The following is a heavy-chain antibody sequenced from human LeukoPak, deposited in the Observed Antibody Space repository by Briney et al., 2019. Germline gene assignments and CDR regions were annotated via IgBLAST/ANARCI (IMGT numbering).Heavy chain of an antibody. V-gene: IGHV4-39*01. J-gene: IGHJ5*01. CDR1: GGSITSGNHH. D-gene: IGHD3-16*01. CDR3: ARLNPGYVTAPHDS. CDR2: VYYSGSI. Sequence: SETLSLTCTVSGGSITSGNHHWGWIRQPPGKGLEWIGSVYYSGSIFSDTSHKSRVTISGDTSKNQFSLSLSSVTAADTAVYYCARLNPGYVTAPHDSWGQGMLVTVSS.